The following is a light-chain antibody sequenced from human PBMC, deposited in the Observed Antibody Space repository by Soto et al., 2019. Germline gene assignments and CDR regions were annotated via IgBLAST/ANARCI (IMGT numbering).Light chain of an antibody. CDR1: QSVNSN. J-gene: IGKJ4*01. Sequence: EIVMTQSPATLSVSPGERANLSCRASQSVNSNLAWYQQKPGQAPRLLIYGASTRATGIPARFSGSGSGTEFTLTISSLQSEDFAVYYCQQYNNWLTFGGGTKVDIK. CDR3: QQYNNWLT. V-gene: IGKV3-15*01. CDR2: GAS.